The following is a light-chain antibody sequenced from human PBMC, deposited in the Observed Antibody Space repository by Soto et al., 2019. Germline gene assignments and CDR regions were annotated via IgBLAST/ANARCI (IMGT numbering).Light chain of an antibody. CDR3: SSYKTSSSIVL. CDR2: GVS. J-gene: IGLJ2*01. V-gene: IGLV2-14*01. Sequence: QSALTQPASVSGSPGQSITISCTGTSSDIGGYNYVSWYQQYPGKAPKLIIFGVSDRPSRVSNRFSGSKSGTTASLTISGLQADDNADYYCSSYKTSSSIVLFGGGTKCTVL. CDR1: SSDIGGYNY.